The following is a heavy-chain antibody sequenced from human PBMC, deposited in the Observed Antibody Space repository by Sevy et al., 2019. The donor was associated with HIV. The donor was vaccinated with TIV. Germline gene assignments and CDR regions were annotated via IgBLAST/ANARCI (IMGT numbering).Heavy chain of an antibody. J-gene: IGHJ4*02. CDR2: ISYDGSNK. D-gene: IGHD6-19*01. Sequence: GGSLRLSCAASGFTFSSYGMHWVRQAPGKGLEWVAVISYDGSNKYYAYSVKGRFTISRDNSKNTLYLQMNSLRAEDTAVYYCAKDRRAVAAQDYWGQGTLVTVSS. V-gene: IGHV3-30*18. CDR1: GFTFSSYG. CDR3: AKDRRAVAAQDY.